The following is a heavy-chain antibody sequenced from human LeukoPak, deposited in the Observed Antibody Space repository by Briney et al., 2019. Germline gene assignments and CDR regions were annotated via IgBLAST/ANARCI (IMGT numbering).Heavy chain of an antibody. V-gene: IGHV1-3*01. J-gene: IGHJ4*02. CDR3: ARSSSGTYHY. Sequence: ASVKVSCKPSGYNFASYTMHWLRQAPGQSPEWMGSINGDNGNTKYSEKFQGRVTFTRDTSASSAYVELSRLRSEDTAVYYCARSSSGTYHYWGQGTLVTVSS. CDR2: INGDNGNT. CDR1: GYNFASYT. D-gene: IGHD3-10*01.